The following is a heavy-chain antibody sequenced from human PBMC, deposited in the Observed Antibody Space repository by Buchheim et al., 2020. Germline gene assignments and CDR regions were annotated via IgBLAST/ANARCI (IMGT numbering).Heavy chain of an antibody. CDR1: GYTFTCYY. CDR2: INPNSGGT. D-gene: IGHD2-15*01. V-gene: IGHV1-2*04. J-gene: IGHJ4*02. CDR3: ARAHAHCSGGSCPIDY. Sequence: QVQLVQSGAEVKKPGASVKVSCKASGYTFTCYYMHWVRQAPGQGLEWMGWINPNSGGTNYAQKLQGWVTMTRDTSISTTYMELSRLRSDDTAVYYCARAHAHCSGGSCPIDYWGQGTL.